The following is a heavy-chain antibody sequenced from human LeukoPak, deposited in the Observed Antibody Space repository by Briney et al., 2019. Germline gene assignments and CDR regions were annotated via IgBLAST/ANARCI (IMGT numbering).Heavy chain of an antibody. Sequence: ASETLSLTCTVSGGSIINYYGNWIRQPAGKELEWLGRIYSGGGTNYNTSLTGYTNYNPSLKSRVTMSVDTSKNQFFLNLTSVTAADTAVYYCARGAVVGIWGQGTMVTVSS. D-gene: IGHD1-26*01. V-gene: IGHV4-4*07. CDR1: GGSIINYY. J-gene: IGHJ3*02. CDR3: ARGAVVGI. CDR2: IYSGGGTNYNTSLTGYT.